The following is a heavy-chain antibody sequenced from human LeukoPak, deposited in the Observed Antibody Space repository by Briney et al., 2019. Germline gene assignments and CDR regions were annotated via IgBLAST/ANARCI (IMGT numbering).Heavy chain of an antibody. CDR2: LIPILGIA. J-gene: IGHJ4*02. CDR1: GGTFSSYT. D-gene: IGHD3-22*01. V-gene: IGHV1-69*02. Sequence: SVKVSCKASGGTFSSYTISWVRQAPGQGLEWMGRLIPILGIANYAQKFQGRVTITADKSTSTAYMELSSLRSEDTAVYYCASFYYDSSGYLDYWGQGTLVTVSS. CDR3: ASFYYDSSGYLDY.